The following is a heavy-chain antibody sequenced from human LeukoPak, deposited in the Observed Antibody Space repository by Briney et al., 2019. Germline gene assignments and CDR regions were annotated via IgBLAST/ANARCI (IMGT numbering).Heavy chain of an antibody. CDR3: ANTIGARLMYFDY. CDR2: ISAYNGNT. CDR1: GYTFTGYY. D-gene: IGHD6-6*01. Sequence: ASVKVSCKASGYTFTGYYMHWVRQAPGQGLEWMGWISAYNGNTNYAQKLQGRVTMTTDTSTSTAYLELRSLRSDDTAVYYCANTIGARLMYFDYWGQGTLVTVSS. J-gene: IGHJ4*02. V-gene: IGHV1-18*04.